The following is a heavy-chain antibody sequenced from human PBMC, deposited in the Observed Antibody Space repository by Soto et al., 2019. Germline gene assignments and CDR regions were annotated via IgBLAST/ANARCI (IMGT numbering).Heavy chain of an antibody. D-gene: IGHD3-10*01. CDR3: ARVGVRGVITYYFDY. Sequence: QVQLVQSGAEVKKPGASVKVSCKASGYTFTGYYMHWVRQAPGQGLEWMGWINPNSGGTNYAQKVQGWVTMTRDTSISTAYMELSRLRSDDTAVYYCARVGVRGVITYYFDYWGQGTLVTVSS. J-gene: IGHJ4*02. V-gene: IGHV1-2*04. CDR1: GYTFTGYY. CDR2: INPNSGGT.